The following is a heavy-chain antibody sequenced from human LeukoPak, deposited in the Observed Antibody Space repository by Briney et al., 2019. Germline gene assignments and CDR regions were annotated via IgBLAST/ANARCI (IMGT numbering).Heavy chain of an antibody. CDR1: GGSLSSYY. CDR2: IHYSGST. V-gene: IGHV4-59*01. CDR3: ARGLIDLSNYYYYYMDV. Sequence: SETLSLTCTVSGGSLSSYYWSWIRQPPGKGLEWIGYIHYSGSTNYNPSLKSRVTISVDTSKNQFSLKLSSVTVADTAVYYCARGLIDLSNYYYYYMDVWGKGTTVTVSS. D-gene: IGHD2-2*01. J-gene: IGHJ6*03.